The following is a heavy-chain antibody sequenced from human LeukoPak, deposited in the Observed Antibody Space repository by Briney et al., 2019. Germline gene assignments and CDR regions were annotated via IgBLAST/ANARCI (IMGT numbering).Heavy chain of an antibody. J-gene: IGHJ6*03. V-gene: IGHV3-23*01. CDR2: ISGSGGST. Sequence: GGSLRLSCAASGFTFSSYGMSWVRQAPGKGLEWVSAISGSGGSTYYADSVKGRFTISRDNSKNTLYLQMNSLRAEDTAVYYCAKDGARLHRVVVRPYYMDVWGKGTTVTISS. CDR1: GFTFSSYG. CDR3: AKDGARLHRVVVRPYYMDV. D-gene: IGHD3-22*01.